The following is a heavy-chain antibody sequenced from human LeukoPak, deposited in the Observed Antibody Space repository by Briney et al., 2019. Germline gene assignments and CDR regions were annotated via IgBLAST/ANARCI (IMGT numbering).Heavy chain of an antibody. D-gene: IGHD3-9*01. CDR1: GYTFTGYY. CDR3: ARDFELRYFDYENWFDP. CDR2: INPNSGGT. V-gene: IGHV1-2*02. Sequence: ASVKVSCKASGYTFTGYYMHWVRQAPGQGLEWMGWINPNSGGTNYAQKFQGRVTMTRDTSISTAYMELSRLRSDDTAVYYCARDFELRYFDYENWFDPWGRGTLVTVSS. J-gene: IGHJ5*02.